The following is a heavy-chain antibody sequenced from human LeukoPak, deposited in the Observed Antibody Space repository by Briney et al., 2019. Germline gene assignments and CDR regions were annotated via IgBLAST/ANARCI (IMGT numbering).Heavy chain of an antibody. CDR1: GFTFSSYG. CDR3: AKDRDYDSSGFYYGPDDY. D-gene: IGHD3-22*01. V-gene: IGHV3-30*18. J-gene: IGHJ4*02. CDR2: ISYDGSNK. Sequence: PGGSLRLSCAASGFTFSSYGMHWVRQAPGKGLEWVAVISYDGSNKYYADSVKGRFTISRDNSKNTLYLQMNSLRAEDTAVYYCAKDRDYDSSGFYYGPDDYWGQGTLVTVSS.